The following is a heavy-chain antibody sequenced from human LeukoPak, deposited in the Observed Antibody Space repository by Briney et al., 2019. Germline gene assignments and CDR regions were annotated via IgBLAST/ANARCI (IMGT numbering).Heavy chain of an antibody. CDR2: ISSSSSTI. J-gene: IGHJ4*02. CDR3: AREELLYYDFWSGYLFDY. CDR1: GFTFSSYS. D-gene: IGHD3-3*01. Sequence: GGSLRLSCAASGFTFSSYSMNWVRQAPGKGLEWVSYISSSSSTIYYADSVKGRFTISRDNAKNSLYLQMNSLRAEDTAVYYCAREELLYYDFWSGYLFDYWGQGTLVTVSS. V-gene: IGHV3-48*01.